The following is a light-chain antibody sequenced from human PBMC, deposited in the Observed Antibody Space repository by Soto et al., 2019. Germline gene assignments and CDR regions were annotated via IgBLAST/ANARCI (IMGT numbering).Light chain of an antibody. V-gene: IGKV1-5*01. J-gene: IGKJ1*01. CDR2: GAS. CDR3: LQDINYPWT. Sequence: DIQMTQSPSTLSASVVDSVTITCLASQSIGTWLAWYQQRPGKPPKVLIYGASNLQSGVPPRFSGSGSGTDFTLAISSLQPEDSATYYCLQDINYPWTFGQGTKVDI. CDR1: QSIGTW.